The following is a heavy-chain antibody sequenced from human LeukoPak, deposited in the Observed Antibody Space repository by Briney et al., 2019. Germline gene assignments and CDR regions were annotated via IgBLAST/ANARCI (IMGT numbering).Heavy chain of an antibody. CDR2: IYYSGST. CDR1: GGSTSSYY. V-gene: IGHV4-59*01. J-gene: IGHJ5*02. D-gene: IGHD2-2*01. Sequence: PSETLSLTCTVSGGSTSSYYWSWIRQPPGKGMEWVGYIYYSGSTNYNPSLKSRVTISVDTSKNQFSLKLSSVTAADTAVYYCARVVGYCSSTSCHNWFDPWGQGTLVTVSS. CDR3: ARVVGYCSSTSCHNWFDP.